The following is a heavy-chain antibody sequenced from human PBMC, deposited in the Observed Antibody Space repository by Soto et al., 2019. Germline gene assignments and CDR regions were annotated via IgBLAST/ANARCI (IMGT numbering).Heavy chain of an antibody. CDR2: ISWNSGSI. J-gene: IGHJ6*02. D-gene: IGHD3-10*01. CDR1: GFTFDDYA. Sequence: GGSLRLSCAASGFTFDDYAMHWVRQAPGKGLEWVSGISWNSGSIGYADSVKGRFTISRDNAKNSLYLQMNSLRAEDTALYYCAKDLYPSRKGRRYYDYYYGMDVWGQGTTVTVSS. V-gene: IGHV3-9*01. CDR3: AKDLYPSRKGRRYYDYYYGMDV.